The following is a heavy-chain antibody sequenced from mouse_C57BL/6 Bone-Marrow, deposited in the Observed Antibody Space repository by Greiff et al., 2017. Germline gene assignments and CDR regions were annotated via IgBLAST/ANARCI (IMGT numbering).Heavy chain of an antibody. CDR2: IYPRSGNT. CDR1: GYTFTSYG. CDR3: ARPYGSSPYYYAMDY. D-gene: IGHD1-1*01. Sequence: VQLQQSGAELARPGASVKLSCKASGYTFTSYGISWVKQRTGQGLEWIGEIYPRSGNTYYNDKFKGKATLTADKSSSTAYMALRSLTSEDSAVYFCARPYGSSPYYYAMDYWGQGTSVTVSS. V-gene: IGHV1-81*01. J-gene: IGHJ4*01.